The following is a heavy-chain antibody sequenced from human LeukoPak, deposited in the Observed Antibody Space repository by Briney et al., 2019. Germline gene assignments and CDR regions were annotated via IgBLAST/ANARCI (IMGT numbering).Heavy chain of an antibody. CDR2: IYYSGST. CDR3: ARHDYGGSDY. V-gene: IGHV4-59*08. J-gene: IGHJ4*02. D-gene: IGHD4-23*01. Sequence: KPSETLSLTCTVSGGSISSYYWSWIRQPPGKGLEWIGYIYYSGSTNYNPSLKSRVTISVDTSKNQFSLKLSSVTAADTAVYYCARHDYGGSDYWGQGTLVTVSS. CDR1: GGSISSYY.